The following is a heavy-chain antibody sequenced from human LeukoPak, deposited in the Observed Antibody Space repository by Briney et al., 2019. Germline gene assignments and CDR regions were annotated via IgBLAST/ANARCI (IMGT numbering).Heavy chain of an antibody. CDR2: INHSGST. J-gene: IGHJ4*02. Sequence: SETLSLTCAVYGGSFSGYYWSWIRQPPGKGLEWIGEINHSGSTNYNPSLKSRVTISIDTSKNQFSLKLTSLTAADTAVYYCAREGGGLWGQGNLVTVSS. D-gene: IGHD1-26*01. V-gene: IGHV4-34*01. CDR1: GGSFSGYY. CDR3: AREGGGL.